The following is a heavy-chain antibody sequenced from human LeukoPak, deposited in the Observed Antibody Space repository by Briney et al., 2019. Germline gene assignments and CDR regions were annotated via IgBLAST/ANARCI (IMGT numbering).Heavy chain of an antibody. D-gene: IGHD5-18*01. CDR1: GGTFSSYA. CDR3: ARARNLQLPLNN. J-gene: IGHJ4*02. V-gene: IGHV1-69*13. Sequence: SVKVSCRASGGTFSSYAISWVRQAPGQGLEWMGGIIPIFGTANYAQKFQGRVTITADESTSTAYMELSSLRSEDTAVYYCARARNLQLPLNNWGQGTLVTVSS. CDR2: IIPIFGTA.